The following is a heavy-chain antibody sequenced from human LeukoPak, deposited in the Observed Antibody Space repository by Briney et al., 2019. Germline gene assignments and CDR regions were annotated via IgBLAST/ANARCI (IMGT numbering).Heavy chain of an antibody. CDR1: GFTFSDYY. J-gene: IGHJ2*01. CDR2: ISSSGSTI. V-gene: IGHV3-11*01. CDR3: ARVTFNDYGDHPPSWYFDL. D-gene: IGHD4-17*01. Sequence: GGSLRLSCAASGFTFSDYYMSWIRQAPGKGLEWVSYISSSGSTIYYADSVKGRFTISRDNAKNSLYLQMNSLRAEDTAVYYCARVTFNDYGDHPPSWYFDLWGRGTLVTVSS.